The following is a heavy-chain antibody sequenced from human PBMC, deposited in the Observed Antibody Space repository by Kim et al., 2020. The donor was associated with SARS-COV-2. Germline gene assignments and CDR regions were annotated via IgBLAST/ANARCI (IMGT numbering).Heavy chain of an antibody. V-gene: IGHV3-23*01. D-gene: IGHD3-10*01. CDR3: AKFPLITMVRGVIIDNFDY. CDR1: GFTFSSYA. Sequence: GGSLRLSCAASGFTFSSYAMSWVRQAPGKGLEWVSAISGSGGSTYYADSVKGRFTISRDNSKNTLYLQMNSLRAEDTAVYYCAKFPLITMVRGVIIDNFDYWGQGTLVTVSS. CDR2: ISGSGGST. J-gene: IGHJ4*02.